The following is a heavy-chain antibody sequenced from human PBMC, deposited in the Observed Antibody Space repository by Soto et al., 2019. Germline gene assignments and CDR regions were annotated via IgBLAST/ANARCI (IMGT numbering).Heavy chain of an antibody. V-gene: IGHV1-8*01. CDR3: ARDLGVRGVIIGPDHYSGMDV. Sequence: ASVKVSCKASGYTFTSYDINWVRQATGQGLEWMGWMNPNSGNTGYAQKFQGRVTMTRNTSISTAYMELSSLRSEDTAVYYCARDLGVRGVIIGPDHYSGMDVWGQGTTVTVSS. D-gene: IGHD3-10*01. CDR2: MNPNSGNT. CDR1: GYTFTSYD. J-gene: IGHJ6*02.